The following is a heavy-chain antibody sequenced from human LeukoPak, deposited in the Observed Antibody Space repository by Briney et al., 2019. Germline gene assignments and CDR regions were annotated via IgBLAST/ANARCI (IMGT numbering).Heavy chain of an antibody. CDR3: ARDSSDRGVFPLDY. CDR2: ISSSGSTI. CDR1: GFTFSSYE. V-gene: IGHV3-48*03. J-gene: IGHJ4*02. D-gene: IGHD3-10*01. Sequence: GGSLRLSCAASGFTFSSYEMNWVRQAPGKGLEWVSYISSSGSTIYYADSVKGRFTISRDNAKNSLYLQMNSLRAEDTAVYYCARDSSDRGVFPLDYWGQGTLVTVSS.